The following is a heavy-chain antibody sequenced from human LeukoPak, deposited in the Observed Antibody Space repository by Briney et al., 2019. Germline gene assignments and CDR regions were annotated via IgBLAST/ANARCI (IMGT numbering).Heavy chain of an antibody. Sequence: SETLSLTCTVSGGSISSYYWSWIRQPPGKGLEWIGYIYYSGSTNYNPSLKSRVTISVDTSKSQFSLKLSSVTAADTAVYYCARDRSGSYQSPNPEPAFDIWGQGTMVTVSS. CDR1: GGSISSYY. J-gene: IGHJ3*02. D-gene: IGHD1-26*01. V-gene: IGHV4-59*01. CDR3: ARDRSGSYQSPNPEPAFDI. CDR2: IYYSGST.